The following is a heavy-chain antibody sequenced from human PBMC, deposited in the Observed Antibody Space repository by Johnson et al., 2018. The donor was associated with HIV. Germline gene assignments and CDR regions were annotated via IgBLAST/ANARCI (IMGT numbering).Heavy chain of an antibody. CDR3: AKDKGKWELLGAFDI. CDR2: IYNDGSRT. D-gene: IGHD1-26*01. V-gene: IGHV3-74*03. J-gene: IGHJ3*02. CDR1: GFAFRTYW. Sequence: VQLVESGGGVVQPGRSLRLSCAASGFAFRTYWMVWVRQVPGKRPVWVARIYNDGSRTTYADSVRGRCTISRDNAKNTVDLQMNSLRVEDTAVYYCAKDKGKWELLGAFDIWGQGTMVTVSS.